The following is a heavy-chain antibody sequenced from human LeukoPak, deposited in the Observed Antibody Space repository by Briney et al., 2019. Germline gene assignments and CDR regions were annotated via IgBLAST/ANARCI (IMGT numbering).Heavy chain of an antibody. Sequence: PGRSLRLSCAASGFTFDDYAMHWVRQAPGKGLEWVSGISWNSGSIYHADSVKGRFTISRDSAKNSLYLQMNSLRAEDTAVYYCARGRLDTAMVPYVNWFDPWGQGTLVIVSS. D-gene: IGHD5-18*01. V-gene: IGHV3-9*01. CDR3: ARGRLDTAMVPYVNWFDP. J-gene: IGHJ5*02. CDR1: GFTFDDYA. CDR2: ISWNSGSI.